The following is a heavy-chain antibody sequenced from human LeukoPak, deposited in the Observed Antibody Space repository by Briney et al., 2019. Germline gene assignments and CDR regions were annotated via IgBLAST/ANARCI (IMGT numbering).Heavy chain of an antibody. CDR2: ISYDGSNK. V-gene: IGHV3-30*18. J-gene: IGHJ4*02. CDR1: GFTFSSYG. D-gene: IGHD3-3*01. Sequence: GGSLRLSCAASGFTFSSYGMHWVRQAPGKGLEWVAVISYDGSNKYYADSVKGRLTISRDNSKNTLYLQMNSLRAEDTAVYYCAKSAPEYYDFWSGADYWGQGTLVTVSS. CDR3: AKSAPEYYDFWSGADY.